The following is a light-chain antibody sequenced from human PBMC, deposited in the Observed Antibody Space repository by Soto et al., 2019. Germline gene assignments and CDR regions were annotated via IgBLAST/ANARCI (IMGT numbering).Light chain of an antibody. CDR2: SDI. CDR1: SSNIGVNT. V-gene: IGLV1-44*01. CDR3: AVWDDSLSGYV. Sequence: QSALTQPPSASGTPGQRVTISCSGSSSNIGVNTVNWFQQLPGTAPKLVMYSDIHRPSGVPDRSSGSKSGTSASLAISGLQSEDEADYYCAVWDDSLSGYVFGTGTKVTVL. J-gene: IGLJ1*01.